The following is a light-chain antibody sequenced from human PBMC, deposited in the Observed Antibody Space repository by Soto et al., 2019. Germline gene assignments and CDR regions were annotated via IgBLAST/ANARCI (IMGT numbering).Light chain of an antibody. CDR1: QTISNY. CDR3: QQSFSTPRT. J-gene: IGKJ2*02. Sequence: DIQMTQSPSSLSASVGDRVTITCRASQTISNYLNWYQHKSGKAPKLLIYAASNLHSGVPSRFSGSGSGTDFTLTISSLQPEDFATYYCQQSFSTPRTFGQGTKLEIK. CDR2: AAS. V-gene: IGKV1-39*01.